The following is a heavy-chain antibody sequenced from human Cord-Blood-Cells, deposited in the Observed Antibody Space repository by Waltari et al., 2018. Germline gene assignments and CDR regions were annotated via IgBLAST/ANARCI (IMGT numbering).Heavy chain of an antibody. CDR2: IYYSGST. CDR1: GGSISSSSYY. CDR3: ARPGQADY. Sequence: QLQLQESGPGLVKPSETLSLTCTVSGGSISSSSYYWGWIRQPPGKGLEWIGRIYYSGSTYYNPSLKSRVTISVDTSKSQFSLKLSSVTAADTAVYYCARPGQADYWGQGTLVTGSS. J-gene: IGHJ4*02. V-gene: IGHV4-39*01.